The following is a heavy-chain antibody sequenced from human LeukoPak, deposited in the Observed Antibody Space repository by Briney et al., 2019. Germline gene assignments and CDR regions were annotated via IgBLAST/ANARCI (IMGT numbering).Heavy chain of an antibody. J-gene: IGHJ6*02. CDR1: GGTFSSYA. CDR2: IIPIFGTA. V-gene: IGHV1-69*13. D-gene: IGHD3-10*01. CDR3: AAPNYYYGSGCSYYYGMDV. Sequence: SVKVSCKASGGTFSSYAISWVRQAPGQGLEWMGGIIPIFGTANYAQKFQGRVTITADESTSTAYMELSSLRSEDTAVYYCAAPNYYYGSGCSYYYGMDVWGQGTTVTVSS.